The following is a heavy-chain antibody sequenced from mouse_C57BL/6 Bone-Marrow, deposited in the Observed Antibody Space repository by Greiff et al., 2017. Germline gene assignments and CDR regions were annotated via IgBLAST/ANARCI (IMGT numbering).Heavy chain of an antibody. J-gene: IGHJ3*01. CDR3: ARVGDSSGYVTWFAY. D-gene: IGHD3-2*02. V-gene: IGHV1-22*01. CDR2: INPNNGGT. Sequence: EVQRVESGPELVKPGASVKMSCKASGYTFTDYNMHWVKQSHGKSLEWIGYINPNNGGTSYNQKFKGKATLTVNKSSSTAYMELRSLTSEDSAVYYCARVGDSSGYVTWFAYWGQGTLVTVSA. CDR1: GYTFTDYN.